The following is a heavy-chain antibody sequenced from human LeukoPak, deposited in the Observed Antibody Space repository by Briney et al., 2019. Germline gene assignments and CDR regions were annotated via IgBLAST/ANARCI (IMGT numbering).Heavy chain of an antibody. CDR3: AKDIPTMPEADY. CDR1: GFTVSNNY. J-gene: IGHJ4*02. D-gene: IGHD2-2*01. CDR2: ISYDGSNK. V-gene: IGHV3-30*18. Sequence: GGSLGLSCTVSGFTVSNNYMSWVRQAPGKGLEWVAVISYDGSNKYYADSVKGRFTISRDNSKNTLYLQMNSLRAEDTAVYYCAKDIPTMPEADYWGQGTLVTVSS.